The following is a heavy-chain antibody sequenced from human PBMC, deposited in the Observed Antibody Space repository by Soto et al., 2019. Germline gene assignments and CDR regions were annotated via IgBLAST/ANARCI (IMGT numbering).Heavy chain of an antibody. D-gene: IGHD3-22*01. J-gene: IGHJ5*02. V-gene: IGHV3-30*18. Sequence: QVQLVESGGGVVQPGRSLRLSCAASGFTFSSYGMHWVRQAPGKGLEWVAVISYDGSNKYYADSVKGRFTISRDNSKNTLYLQMNSLRAEDTAVYYCAKDEYTVITSDNNWFDPWGQGTLVTVSS. CDR1: GFTFSSYG. CDR2: ISYDGSNK. CDR3: AKDEYTVITSDNNWFDP.